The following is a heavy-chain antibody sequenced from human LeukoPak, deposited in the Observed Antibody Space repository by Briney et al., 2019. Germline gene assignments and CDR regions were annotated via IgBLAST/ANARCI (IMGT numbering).Heavy chain of an antibody. J-gene: IGHJ4*02. CDR1: GFTFSSYG. Sequence: GGSLRLSCAASGFTFSSYGMHWVRQAPGKGLEWVAVIWYDGSNKYYADSVKGRFTISRDNSKNTLHLQMNSLRAEDTAVYYCARENSRSFAKFDYWGQGTLVTVSS. CDR2: IWYDGSNK. V-gene: IGHV3-33*01. D-gene: IGHD3-3*01. CDR3: ARENSRSFAKFDY.